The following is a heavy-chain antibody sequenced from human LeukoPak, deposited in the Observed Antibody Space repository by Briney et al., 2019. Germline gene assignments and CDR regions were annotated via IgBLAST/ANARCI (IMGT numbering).Heavy chain of an antibody. Sequence: PGGSLRLSCAASGFTFHDYAMHWVRQAPGKGLEWVSGISWNSGIIGYADSVKGRFTTSRDNAKNSLYLQMNSLRAEDTAVYYCARRSGIAVAGAFDYWGQGTLVTVSS. CDR3: ARRSGIAVAGAFDY. J-gene: IGHJ4*02. CDR2: ISWNSGII. D-gene: IGHD6-19*01. V-gene: IGHV3-9*01. CDR1: GFTFHDYA.